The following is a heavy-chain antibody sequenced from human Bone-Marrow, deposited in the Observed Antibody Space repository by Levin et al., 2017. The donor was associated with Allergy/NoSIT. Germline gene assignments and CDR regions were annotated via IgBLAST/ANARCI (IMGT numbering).Heavy chain of an antibody. V-gene: IGHV3-33*01. Sequence: GGFLRLSFLSSFFLLLPSFLHWVRQAPGKGLQWVAVIYYHGNEKYYADSVKGRFTLSLSLSNDTLYLQMNSLGVEDTAIYYCARSRDGYNHGYSWGQGTLVAVSA. CDR3: ARSRDGYNHGYS. D-gene: IGHD5-24*01. CDR2: IYYHGNEK. J-gene: IGHJ4*02. CDR1: FFLLLPSF.